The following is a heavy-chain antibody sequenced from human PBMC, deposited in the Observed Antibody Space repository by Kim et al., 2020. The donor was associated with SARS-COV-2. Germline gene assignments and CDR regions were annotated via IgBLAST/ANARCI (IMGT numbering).Heavy chain of an antibody. CDR3: ARDPRPPITGGEPGSDY. J-gene: IGHJ4*02. CDR2: ISSSSSYI. D-gene: IGHD1-20*01. Sequence: GGSLRLSCAASGFTFSSYSMNWVRQAPGKGLEWVSSISSSSSYIYYADSVKGRFTISRDNAKNSLYLQMNSLRAEDTAVYYCARDPRPPITGGEPGSDYWGQGTLVTVSS. V-gene: IGHV3-21*01. CDR1: GFTFSSYS.